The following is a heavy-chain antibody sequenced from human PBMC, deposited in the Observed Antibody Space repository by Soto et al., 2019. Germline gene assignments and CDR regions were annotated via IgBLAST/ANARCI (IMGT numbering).Heavy chain of an antibody. CDR3: VRGRRYSSSWYFFES. D-gene: IGHD6-13*01. Sequence: QVQMQESGPGLLKPSQTLSLTCTVSGGSISSGDYYWTWIRQPPGKGLEWIGYIYHSGSTYSNPSLKSRVTISVDTSKNQFSLNLTSVTAADTAVYYCVRGRRYSSSWYFFESWGQGTLVTVSS. V-gene: IGHV4-30-4*01. CDR2: IYHSGST. CDR1: GGSISSGDYY. J-gene: IGHJ4*02.